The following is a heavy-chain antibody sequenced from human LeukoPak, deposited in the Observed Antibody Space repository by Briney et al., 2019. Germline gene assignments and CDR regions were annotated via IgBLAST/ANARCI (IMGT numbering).Heavy chain of an antibody. CDR3: AKDLEYSGSGTPGAFDY. V-gene: IGHV4-34*01. J-gene: IGHJ4*02. D-gene: IGHD3-10*01. CDR2: VNHSGST. CDR1: GGSFSGYY. Sequence: PSETLSLTCAVYGGSFSGYYWSWIRQPPGKGLEWIGEVNHSGSTNYNPSLKSRVTISVDTSKNQFSLKLSSVTAADTAVYYCAKDLEYSGSGTPGAFDYWGQGTLVTVSS.